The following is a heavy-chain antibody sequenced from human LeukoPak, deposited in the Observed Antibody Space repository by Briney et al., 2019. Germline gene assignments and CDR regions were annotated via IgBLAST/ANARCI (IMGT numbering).Heavy chain of an antibody. CDR1: GFTFSGYA. V-gene: IGHV3-23*01. D-gene: IGHD6-13*01. J-gene: IGHJ4*02. CDR2: ISGSGGST. CDR3: AFRIAAAGTYDY. Sequence: PGGSLRLSCAASGFTFSGYAMSWVRQAPGKGLEWVSAISGSGGSTYYADSVKGRFTISRDNSKNTLYLQMNSLRAEDTAVYYCAFRIAAAGTYDYWGQGTLVTVSS.